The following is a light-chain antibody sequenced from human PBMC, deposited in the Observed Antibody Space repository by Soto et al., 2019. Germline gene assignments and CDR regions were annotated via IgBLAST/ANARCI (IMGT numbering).Light chain of an antibody. J-gene: IGKJ4*01. CDR3: QQYGTSPPLT. V-gene: IGKV3-20*01. CDR1: QSVSSNY. CDR2: GAS. Sequence: EIVLTQSPGTLSLSPGERATLSCRASQSVSSNYLAWYQQKPGQAPRLLIYGASSRATGIPDRFSGSGSATYFTLTISRLEPEDFAVYYCQQYGTSPPLTFGGGTKVEIK.